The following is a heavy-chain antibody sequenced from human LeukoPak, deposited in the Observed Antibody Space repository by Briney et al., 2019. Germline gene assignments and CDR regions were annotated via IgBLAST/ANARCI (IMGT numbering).Heavy chain of an antibody. CDR1: GYSFGYIFSTYW. V-gene: IGHV5-51*01. D-gene: IGHD4-17*01. CDR2: IYPGDSDT. Sequence: GESLKISCQGSGYSFGYIFSTYWIGWVRQMPGNGLEWVGIIYPGDSDTRYSPSFQGQVTISADKSISTAYLQWSSLKASDTAMYYCARQKRPTVTKLYWYFDLWGRGTLVTVSS. J-gene: IGHJ2*01. CDR3: ARQKRPTVTKLYWYFDL.